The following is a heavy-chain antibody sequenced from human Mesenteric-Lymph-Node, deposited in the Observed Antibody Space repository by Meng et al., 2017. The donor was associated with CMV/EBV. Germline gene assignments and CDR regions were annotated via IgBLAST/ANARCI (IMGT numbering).Heavy chain of an antibody. J-gene: IGHJ3*02. CDR3: ARGKAFDI. CDR2: MNPNSGNT. CDR1: GGTFSSYA. Sequence: ASVKVSCKASGGTFSSYAISWVRQALGQGLEWMGWMNPNSGNTGYAQKFQGRVTMTRNTSISTAYVEVRSLRSEDTAVYYCARGKAFDIWGQGTMVTVSS. V-gene: IGHV1-8*02.